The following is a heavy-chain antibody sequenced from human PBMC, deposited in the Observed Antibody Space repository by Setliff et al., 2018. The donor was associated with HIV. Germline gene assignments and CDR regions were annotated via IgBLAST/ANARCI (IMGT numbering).Heavy chain of an antibody. CDR3: VRHRDPPGTRWIFYYYYMDL. CDR2: IYSSGSP. V-gene: IGHV4-38-2*01. J-gene: IGHJ6*03. Sequence: SETLSLTCAVSGYSISSGYYWGWIRQPPGKGLEWIGSIYSSGSPSYNPSLSSRLTISVDTSKNHVSLRLSSVTAADTGVYFCVRHRDPPGTRWIFYYYYMDLWGEGTTVTVS. CDR1: GYSISSGYY. D-gene: IGHD5-12*01.